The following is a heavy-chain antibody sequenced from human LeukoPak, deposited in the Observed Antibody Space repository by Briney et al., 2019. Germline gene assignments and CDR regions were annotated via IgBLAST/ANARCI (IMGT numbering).Heavy chain of an antibody. Sequence: GGSLRLPCAASGFTFSTYWMSWVRQAPGKGLEWVANIKGDGSKKNYVDSVKGRFTIPRDNAKNSLYLQMNSLRAEDTAVYYCARDWGGEGRPTDYWGQGTLVTVSS. CDR3: ARDWGGEGRPTDY. CDR1: GFTFSTYW. V-gene: IGHV3-7*01. J-gene: IGHJ4*02. CDR2: IKGDGSKK. D-gene: IGHD3-16*01.